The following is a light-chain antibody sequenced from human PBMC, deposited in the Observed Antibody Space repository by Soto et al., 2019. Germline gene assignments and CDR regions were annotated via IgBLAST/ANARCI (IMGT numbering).Light chain of an antibody. CDR1: QNISSN. J-gene: IGKJ4*01. CDR3: QHYNDWPLT. V-gene: IGKV3D-15*01. CDR2: GAS. Sequence: DIVMTQSPATLSVSPGERATLSCRASQNISSNLAWYQQKPGQAPRLLIYGASTRATGIPVRFSGSGSGTEFTLTISRLQSGDFVLYYCQHYNDWPLTFGGGNKVEIK.